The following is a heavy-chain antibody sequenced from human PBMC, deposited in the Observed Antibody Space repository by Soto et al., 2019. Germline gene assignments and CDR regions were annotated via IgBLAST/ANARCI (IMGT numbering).Heavy chain of an antibody. CDR3: AKYLPCDCSGCYYMDV. CDR1: GFTFSSYA. D-gene: IGHD6-19*01. CDR2: ISGSGGST. Sequence: EVQLLESGGGLVQPGGSLRLSCAASGFTFSSYAMSWVRQAPGKGLEWVSAISGSGGSTYYADSVKGRFTISRDNSKNTPYLQMNSLRAEDTAVYYCAKYLPCDCSGCYYMDVWGKGTTVTVSS. V-gene: IGHV3-23*01. J-gene: IGHJ6*03.